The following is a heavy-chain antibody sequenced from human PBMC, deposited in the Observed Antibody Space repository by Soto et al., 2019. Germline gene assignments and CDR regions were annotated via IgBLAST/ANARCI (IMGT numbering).Heavy chain of an antibody. D-gene: IGHD6-6*01. Sequence: ASVKVSCKASGYMFTTYGISWVRQVPGQGLEWMAWVSAYNGNKKYAQKFQDRITMTIDTSTSTVSMEFRSLTPDDTAIYYCARTGGGMAARPLEYWGQGTLVTSPQ. J-gene: IGHJ4*02. CDR3: ARTGGGMAARPLEY. CDR2: VSAYNGNK. V-gene: IGHV1-18*04. CDR1: GYMFTTYG.